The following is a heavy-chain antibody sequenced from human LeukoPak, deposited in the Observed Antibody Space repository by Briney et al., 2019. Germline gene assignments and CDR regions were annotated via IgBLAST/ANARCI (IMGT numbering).Heavy chain of an antibody. CDR2: TYYRSKWYN. CDR1: GDXVSSTSTG. J-gene: IGHJ3*02. Sequence: SQTLSLTCAISGDXVSSTSTGWNWIRQSPSRGLEWLGRTYYRSKWYNDYAVSVKSRITVNPDTSKNQISLQLNSVTPEDTAVYYCARGGGAFDIWGQGTMVTVSS. V-gene: IGHV6-1*01. CDR3: ARGGGAFDI. D-gene: IGHD3-3*01.